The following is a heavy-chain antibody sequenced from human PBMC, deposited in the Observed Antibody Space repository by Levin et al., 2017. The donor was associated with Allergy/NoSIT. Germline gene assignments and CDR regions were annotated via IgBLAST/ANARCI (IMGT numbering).Heavy chain of an antibody. J-gene: IGHJ4*02. CDR1: GFTFSNYA. V-gene: IGHV3-30-3*01. CDR3: EREIAEEGT. Sequence: PGGSLRLSCAASGFTFSNYAMHWVRQAPGKGLEWVGVISDDGSSEFYIDSVKGRFTISRDNSKNRLYLQMDSLRAEDTALYYCEREIAEEGTWGQGTLVIVSS. D-gene: IGHD1-1*01. CDR2: ISDDGSSE.